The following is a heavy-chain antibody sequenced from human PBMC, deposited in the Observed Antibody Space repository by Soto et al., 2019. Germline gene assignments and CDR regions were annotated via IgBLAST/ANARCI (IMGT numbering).Heavy chain of an antibody. J-gene: IGHJ5*02. V-gene: IGHV3-23*01. CDR3: AKDDSLEWFFPLDA. CDR1: GFTFRSYA. D-gene: IGHD3-3*01. CDR2: ISGGGSDT. Sequence: EVHLLASGGGLVQPGGSLRLSCSASGFTFRSYAMSWVRQAPGKGLEWVSGISGGGSDTYYSDSVRGRFTISRDNSKNTLYLQMNSLRVEDSAVYFCAKDDSLEWFFPLDAWGQGTLVTVSS.